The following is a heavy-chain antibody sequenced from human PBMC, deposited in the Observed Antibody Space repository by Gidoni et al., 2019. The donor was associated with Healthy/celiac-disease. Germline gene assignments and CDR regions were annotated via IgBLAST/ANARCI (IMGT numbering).Heavy chain of an antibody. CDR1: GFTFSSYA. V-gene: IGHV3-23*01. CDR2: ISGSGGST. D-gene: IGHD2-15*01. Sequence: EVQLLESGGGLVQPGGSLRLSCAASGFTFSSYAMSWVRQAPGKGLEWVSAISGSGGSTYYADSVKGRFTISRDNSKNTLYLQMNSLRAEDTAVYYCAKTPRGGYCSGGSCYQFDYWGQGTLVTVSS. CDR3: AKTPRGGYCSGGSCYQFDY. J-gene: IGHJ4*02.